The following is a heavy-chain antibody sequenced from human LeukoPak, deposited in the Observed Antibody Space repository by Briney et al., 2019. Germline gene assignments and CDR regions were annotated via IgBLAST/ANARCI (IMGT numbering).Heavy chain of an antibody. CDR3: ARHFGT. J-gene: IGHJ4*02. CDR1: GASTTSYY. Sequence: PSETLSLTCSVSGASTTSYYWNWIRQAPGKGLEWIGYIYSDGTTSYSPSLRSRVTISIDTSRNQFSLKLSSVTAADAAVYYCARHFGTWGQGTLVTVSS. CDR2: IYSDGTT. D-gene: IGHD3/OR15-3a*01. V-gene: IGHV4-59*01.